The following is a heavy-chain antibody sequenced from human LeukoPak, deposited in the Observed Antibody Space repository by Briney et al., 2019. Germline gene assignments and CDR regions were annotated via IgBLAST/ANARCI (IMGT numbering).Heavy chain of an antibody. V-gene: IGHV1/OR15-1*01. Sequence: GASVKVSCKASGNIFTDYYMHWVRQAPGQELGWMGRINPNSGGTNYAQKFQGRVTMTRDTSISTAYTELSSLRSEDTATYYCARTVSYYYGMDVWGQGTTVTVSS. CDR1: GNIFTDYY. CDR3: ARTVSYYYGMDV. CDR2: INPNSGGT. J-gene: IGHJ6*02.